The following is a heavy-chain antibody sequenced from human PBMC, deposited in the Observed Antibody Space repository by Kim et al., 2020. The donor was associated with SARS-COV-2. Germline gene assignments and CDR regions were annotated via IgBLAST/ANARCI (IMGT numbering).Heavy chain of an antibody. CDR1: GGSISSSSYY. V-gene: IGHV4-39*01. D-gene: IGHD6-6*01. J-gene: IGHJ5*02. CDR2: IYYSGST. CDR3: ARLSPPRKRASNWFDP. Sequence: SETLSLTCTVSGGSISSSSYYWGWIRQPPGKGLEWIGSIYYSGSTYYNPSLKSRVTISVDTSKNQFSLKLSSVTAADTAVYYCARLSPPRKRASNWFDPWGQGTLVTVSS.